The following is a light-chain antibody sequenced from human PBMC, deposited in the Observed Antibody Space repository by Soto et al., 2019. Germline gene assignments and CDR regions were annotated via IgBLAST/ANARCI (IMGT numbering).Light chain of an antibody. J-gene: IGLJ1*01. Sequence: QSALTQPASVSGSPGQSITISCTGTSSDVGGNKYVSWYQQHPGKAPKLIIYDVSNRASGVSDRFSGSKSGNTASLTISGLQAEDEPDYYCSSYTSTTSSTVFGPGTKLTVL. CDR3: SSYTSTTSSTV. CDR2: DVS. V-gene: IGLV2-14*01. CDR1: SSDVGGNKY.